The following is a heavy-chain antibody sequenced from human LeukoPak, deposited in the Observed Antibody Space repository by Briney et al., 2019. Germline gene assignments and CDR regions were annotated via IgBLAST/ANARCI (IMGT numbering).Heavy chain of an antibody. J-gene: IGHJ3*02. D-gene: IGHD7-27*01. CDR1: GDSIKTYY. V-gene: IGHV4-59*01. Sequence: SETLSLTCTVSGDSIKTYYWSWIRQPPGKGLEWIGYIYYSGSTNYNPSLKSRVTISVDTSRNQFSLNLNSVTAADTAVYYCAKILGSGVWYGFDIWGQGTMVTVSS. CDR2: IYYSGST. CDR3: AKILGSGVWYGFDI.